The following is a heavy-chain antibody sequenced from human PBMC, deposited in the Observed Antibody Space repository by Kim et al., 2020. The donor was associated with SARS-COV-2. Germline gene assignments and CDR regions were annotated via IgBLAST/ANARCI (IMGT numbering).Heavy chain of an antibody. Sequence: GGSLRLSCAASGFTFSSYDMHWVRQATGKGLEWVSAIGTAGDTYYPGSVKGRFTISRENAKNSLYLQMNSLRAGDTAVYYCARGGGMATILSHWYFDLWGRGTLVTVSS. J-gene: IGHJ2*01. CDR1: GFTFSSYD. V-gene: IGHV3-13*04. CDR2: IGTAGDT. CDR3: ARGGGMATILSHWYFDL. D-gene: IGHD5-12*01.